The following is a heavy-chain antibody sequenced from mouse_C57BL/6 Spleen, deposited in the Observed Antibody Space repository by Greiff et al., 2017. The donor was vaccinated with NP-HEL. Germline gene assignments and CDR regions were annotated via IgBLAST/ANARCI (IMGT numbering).Heavy chain of an antibody. V-gene: IGHV1-52*01. D-gene: IGHD2-1*01. J-gene: IGHJ1*03. Sequence: QVHVKQPGAELVRPGSSVKLSCKASGYTFTSYWMHWVKQRPIQGLEWIGNIDPSDSETHYNQKFKDKATLTVDKSSSTAYMQLSSLTSEDSAVYYCARSYYGNYDWYFDVWGTGTTVTVSS. CDR1: GYTFTSYW. CDR3: ARSYYGNYDWYFDV. CDR2: IDPSDSET.